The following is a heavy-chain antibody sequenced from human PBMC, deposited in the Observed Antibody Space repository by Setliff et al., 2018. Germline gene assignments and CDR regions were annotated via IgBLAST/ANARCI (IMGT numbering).Heavy chain of an antibody. V-gene: IGHV4-39*07. CDR1: GGSIRSSVSGSITSTSYY. D-gene: IGHD3-10*01. Sequence: SETLSLTCTVSGGSIRSSVSGSITSTSYYWDWIRQSPEKGLEWIGTIYQNGITYYNPSVKSRVTISVDKSKNQFSLSLRSVTAADTAVYYCATDGPVLNGDYISWGQGTLVTVSS. J-gene: IGHJ5*02. CDR3: ATDGPVLNGDYIS. CDR2: IYQNGIT.